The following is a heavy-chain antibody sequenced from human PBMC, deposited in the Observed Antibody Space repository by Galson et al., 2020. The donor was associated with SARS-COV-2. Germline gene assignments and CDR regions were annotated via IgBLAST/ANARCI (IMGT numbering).Heavy chain of an antibody. J-gene: IGHJ4*02. CDR3: ARDEDGYNDF. CDR1: GCRFSSNW. CDR2: IKQDGTDR. Sequence: GESLKISCKASGCRFSSNWMSWVRQAPGKGLEWVANIKQDGTDRYYVDSVKGRFTISSDYGQNSVYLQMNNLRADDTAVYYCARDEDGYNDFWGQGTLVAVSS. D-gene: IGHD5-12*01. V-gene: IGHV3-7*01.